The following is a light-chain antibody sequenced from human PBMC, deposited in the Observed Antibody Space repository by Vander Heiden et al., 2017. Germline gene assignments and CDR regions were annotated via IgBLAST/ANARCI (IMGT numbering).Light chain of an antibody. J-gene: IGKJ4*01. V-gene: IGKV2-28*01. CDR3: MQALQTPLT. Sequence: DIVMTQSPLSLTVTPGEPASISCWSSQSLLHSNGYNYLDWYLQKPGQSPQLLIYLGSNRASGVPDRFSGSGSGTDFTLKISRVEAEDVGVYYCMQALQTPLTFGGGTKVEIK. CDR2: LGS. CDR1: QSLLHSNGYNY.